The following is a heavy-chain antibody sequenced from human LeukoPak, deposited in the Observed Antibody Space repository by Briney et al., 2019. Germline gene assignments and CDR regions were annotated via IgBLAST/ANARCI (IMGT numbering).Heavy chain of an antibody. CDR3: ARATSLTASRYDY. V-gene: IGHV1-8*03. CDR2: VNPYSGDR. Sequence: GASVKVSCKTSGYTFTTYHINWVRQSTGQGLEWLGWVNPYSGDRGYAQKFQGRLSITSDTSISTAYRELGSLRSDDTAGYFCARATSLTASRYDYWGQGTLVTVSS. D-gene: IGHD4-11*01. CDR1: GYTFTTYH. J-gene: IGHJ4*02.